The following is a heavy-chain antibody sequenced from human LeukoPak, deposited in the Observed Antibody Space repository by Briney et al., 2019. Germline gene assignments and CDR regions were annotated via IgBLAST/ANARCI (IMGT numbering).Heavy chain of an antibody. CDR2: IYPGASDT. V-gene: IGHV5-51*01. D-gene: IGHD3-16*02. CDR3: ARLGVWGSYRYSSVGDY. Sequence: GESLKISCKGSGYGFTSYWIGWVRQMPGKGLEWMGIIYPGASDTRYSPSFQGQVTISADKSMSTAYLQWSSLKASDTAMYYCARLGVWGSYRYSSVGDYWGQGTLVTVSS. CDR1: GYGFTSYW. J-gene: IGHJ4*02.